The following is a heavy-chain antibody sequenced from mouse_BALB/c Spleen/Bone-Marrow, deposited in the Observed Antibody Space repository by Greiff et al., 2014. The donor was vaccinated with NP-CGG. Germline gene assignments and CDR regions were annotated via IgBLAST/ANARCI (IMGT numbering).Heavy chain of an antibody. V-gene: IGHV2-9*02. Sequence: QVQLKESGPGLVAPSQSLSITCTVSGFSLTSYGVHWVRQPPGKGLEWLGVIWAGGSTNYNSALMSRLSISKDNSKSQVFLKMNSLRTDDTAMYYCARVPLFRYGSSYGMDYWGQGTSVTVSS. J-gene: IGHJ4*01. CDR2: IWAGGST. CDR1: GFSLTSYG. D-gene: IGHD1-1*01. CDR3: ARVPLFRYGSSYGMDY.